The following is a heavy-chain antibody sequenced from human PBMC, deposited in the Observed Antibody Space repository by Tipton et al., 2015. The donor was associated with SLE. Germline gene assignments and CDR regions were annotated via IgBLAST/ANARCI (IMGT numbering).Heavy chain of an antibody. Sequence: SLRLSCAASGFTFSSYAMHWVRQAPGKGLEWVAVISYDGSNKYYADSVKGRSTISRDNSKNTLYLQMNSLRPEDTAVYYCTRGYYDVLTGLRYYAFDIWGQGTKVAVSS. CDR2: ISYDGSNK. J-gene: IGHJ3*02. D-gene: IGHD3-9*01. CDR3: TRGYYDVLTGLRYYAFDI. CDR1: GFTFSSYA. V-gene: IGHV3-30*04.